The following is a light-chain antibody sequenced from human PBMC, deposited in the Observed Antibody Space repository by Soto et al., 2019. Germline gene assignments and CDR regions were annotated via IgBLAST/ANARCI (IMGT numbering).Light chain of an antibody. Sequence: EIALTQSPATLSLSPGERATLSCRASQSVSRNLAWYQQKPGQALRLLIYDASNRATGIPARFSGSGSGTDVTLTISSLEPEDFAVYYCQQRSNWPPLFTFGPGTKVDFK. CDR1: QSVSRN. V-gene: IGKV3-11*01. J-gene: IGKJ3*01. CDR2: DAS. CDR3: QQRSNWPPLFT.